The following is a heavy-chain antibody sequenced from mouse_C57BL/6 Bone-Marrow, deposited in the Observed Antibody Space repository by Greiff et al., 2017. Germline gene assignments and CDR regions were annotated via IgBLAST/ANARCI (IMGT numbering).Heavy chain of an antibody. CDR2: INPSTGGT. CDR3: ARRLRRSYAMDY. CDR1: GYSFTGYY. Sequence: VQLQQSGPELVKPGASVKISCKASGYSFTGYYMNWVKQSPEKSLEWIGEINPSTGGTTYNQKFKAKATLTVDKSSSTAYMQLKSLTSEDSAVYYCARRLRRSYAMDYWGQGTSVTVSS. D-gene: IGHD2-4*01. V-gene: IGHV1-42*01. J-gene: IGHJ4*01.